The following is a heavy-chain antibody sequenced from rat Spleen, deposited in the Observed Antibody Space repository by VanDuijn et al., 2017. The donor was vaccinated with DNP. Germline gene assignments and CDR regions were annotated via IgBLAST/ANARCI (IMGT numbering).Heavy chain of an antibody. CDR2: ITYSGDT. V-gene: IGHV3-1*01. CDR1: GYSITNNY. D-gene: IGHD4-3*01. J-gene: IGHJ1*01. Sequence: EVQLQESGPGLVKPSQSLSLTCSVTGYSITNNYWGWVRKFPGKKMEWVGHITYSGDTSYNPSHRSRISITRDTSKNQFFLHLNSVTTEDTATYYCARQNIVRDWFFDFWGPGTMVTVSS. CDR3: ARQNIVRDWFFDF.